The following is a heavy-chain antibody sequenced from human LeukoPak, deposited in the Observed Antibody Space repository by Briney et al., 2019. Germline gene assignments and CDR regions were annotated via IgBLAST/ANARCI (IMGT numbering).Heavy chain of an antibody. V-gene: IGHV4-59*01. CDR2: ILSSGTT. Sequence: SETLSLTCTVSGGAISSYYWSWLRLSPGKGLEWIGYILSSGTTNYNPSLKSRVTISVDTTKKQFSLKLSSVTAAGTAVYYCAKLPAAFDWFDPWGQGTLVTVSS. J-gene: IGHJ5*02. CDR3: AKLPAAFDWFDP. CDR1: GGAISSYY. D-gene: IGHD2-2*01.